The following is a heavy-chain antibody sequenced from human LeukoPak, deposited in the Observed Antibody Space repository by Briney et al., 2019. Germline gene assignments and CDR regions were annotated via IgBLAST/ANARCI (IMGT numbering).Heavy chain of an antibody. D-gene: IGHD3-10*01. J-gene: IGHJ4*02. CDR3: ARDPPGGVFDY. CDR1: GFTFSSYS. Sequence: GGSLRLSCAASGFTFSSYSMNWVRQAPGKGLEWVSYISSSSSTIYYADSVKGRFTISRDNAKNSLYLQMNGLRDEDTAVYYCARDPPGGVFDYWGQGTLVTVSS. CDR2: ISSSSSTI. V-gene: IGHV3-48*02.